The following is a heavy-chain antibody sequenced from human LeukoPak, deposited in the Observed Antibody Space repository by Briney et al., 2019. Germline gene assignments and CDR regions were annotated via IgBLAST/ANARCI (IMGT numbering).Heavy chain of an antibody. CDR1: GGSISSYY. Sequence: TSETLSLTCTVSGGSISSYYWSWIRQPPGKGLEWIGYIYYSGSTNYNPSLKSRVTISVDTSKNQFSLKLSSVTAADTAVYYCARENGAFDIWGQGTMVTVSS. CDR2: IYYSGST. V-gene: IGHV4-59*01. D-gene: IGHD1-1*01. J-gene: IGHJ3*02. CDR3: ARENGAFDI.